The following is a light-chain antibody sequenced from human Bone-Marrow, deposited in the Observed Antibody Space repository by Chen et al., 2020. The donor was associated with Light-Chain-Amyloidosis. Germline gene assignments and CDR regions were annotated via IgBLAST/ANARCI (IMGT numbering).Light chain of an antibody. V-gene: IGLV1-47*01. J-gene: IGLJ2*01. Sequence: QSVLTQPPSASGTPGQRVTISCSGSSSNIGSNYVYWYQQLPGTAPKLLIYRNNQRPSGVPDRFSGSNSRTSASLAISGLRSEDEADYYCAAWDNSLSGPVFGAGTKLTVL. CDR1: SSNIGSNY. CDR2: RNN. CDR3: AAWDNSLSGPV.